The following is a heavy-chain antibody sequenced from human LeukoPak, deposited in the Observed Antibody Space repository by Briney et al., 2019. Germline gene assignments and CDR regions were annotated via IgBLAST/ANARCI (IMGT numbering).Heavy chain of an antibody. CDR2: IKQDGSEK. CDR1: GFTFSSSW. D-gene: IGHD4/OR15-4a*01. V-gene: IGHV3-7*01. Sequence: PGGSLRLSCAASGFTFSSSWMSWVRQAPGKGLEWVANIKQDGSEKYYVDSVKGRFTISRDNAKNSLYLQMNSLRAEDTAVYYCARDANLWFDPWGQGTLVTDSS. J-gene: IGHJ5*02. CDR3: ARDANLWFDP.